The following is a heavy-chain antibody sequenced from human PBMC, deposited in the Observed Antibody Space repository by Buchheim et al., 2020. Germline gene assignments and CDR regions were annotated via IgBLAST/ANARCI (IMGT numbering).Heavy chain of an antibody. V-gene: IGHV4-39*01. J-gene: IGHJ5*02. CDR2: IYYSGST. CDR3: ARLQVVVAGLRWFDP. D-gene: IGHD2-15*01. CDR1: GGSISSSSYY. Sequence: QLQLQASGPGLVKPSETLSLTCTVSGGSISSSSYYWGWIRQPPGKGLEWIGSIYYSGSTYYNPSLKSRVTISVDTSKNQFSLKLSSGTAADTAVYYCARLQVVVAGLRWFDPWGQGTL.